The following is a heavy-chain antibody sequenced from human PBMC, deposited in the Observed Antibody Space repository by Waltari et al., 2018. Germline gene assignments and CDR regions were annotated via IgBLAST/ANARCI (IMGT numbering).Heavy chain of an antibody. CDR2: INHSGST. CDR1: GGSFSGYY. V-gene: IGHV4-34*01. J-gene: IGHJ4*02. D-gene: IGHD3-3*01. CDR3: ARARITIFGVVIPYFDY. Sequence: QVQLQQWGAGLLKPSETLSLTCAVYGGSFSGYYWSWIRQPPGKGLEWIGEINHSGSTNYNPSHKSRVTISVDTSKNQFSLKLSSVTAADTAVYYCARARITIFGVVIPYFDYWGQGTLVTVSS.